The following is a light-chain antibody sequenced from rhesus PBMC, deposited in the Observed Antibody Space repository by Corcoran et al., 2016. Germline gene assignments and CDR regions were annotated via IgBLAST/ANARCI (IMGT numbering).Light chain of an antibody. Sequence: DIQMTQSPSSLSASVGDTVTITFRASQGISSWLAWYQQKPGNAPKLLIYKTFSLQSGVPSRLSGSGSVTDFTHTISSLQSEDFATYYFPQFTSRPYSFGQGTKVEIK. CDR1: QGISSW. J-gene: IGKJ2*01. CDR3: PQFTSRPYS. CDR2: KTF. V-gene: IGKV1-22*01.